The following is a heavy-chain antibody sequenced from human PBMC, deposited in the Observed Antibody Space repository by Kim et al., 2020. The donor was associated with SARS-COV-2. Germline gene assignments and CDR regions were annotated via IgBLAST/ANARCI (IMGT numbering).Heavy chain of an antibody. D-gene: IGHD4-17*01. CDR1: GGTFSSYA. J-gene: IGHJ6*02. Sequence: SVKVSCKASGGTFSSYAISWVRQAPGQGLEWMGGIIPIFGTANYAQKFQGRVTITADESTSTAYMELSSLRSEDTAVYYCGRTTVVTQSRYYYYGMDVWGQGTTVTVSS. CDR3: GRTTVVTQSRYYYYGMDV. V-gene: IGHV1-69*13. CDR2: IIPIFGTA.